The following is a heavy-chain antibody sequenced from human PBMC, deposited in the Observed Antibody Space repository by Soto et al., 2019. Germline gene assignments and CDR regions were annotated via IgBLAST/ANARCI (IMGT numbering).Heavy chain of an antibody. CDR3: ARPNYDFCSVYYPNYSYYDMDF. J-gene: IGHJ6*02. CDR1: GGTFSSYA. CDR2: IIPIFGTA. V-gene: IGHV1-69*13. Sequence: SVKVSCKASGGTFSSYAISWVRQAPGQGLEWMGGIIPIFGTANYAQKCQGRVTITADESTSTAYMELSSLRSEDTAVYYCARPNYDFCSVYYPNYSYYDMDFWGQGTTVTVS. D-gene: IGHD3-3*01.